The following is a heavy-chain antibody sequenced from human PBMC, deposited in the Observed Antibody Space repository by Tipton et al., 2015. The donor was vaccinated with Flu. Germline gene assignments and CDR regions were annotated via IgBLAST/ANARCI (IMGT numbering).Heavy chain of an antibody. Sequence: TLSLTCSVSGDAVASDYYWGWIRQFPGKGLEWIGNIHRTGSSYYNPSLKSRVSMSIDTSRNQFSLKLTSVTAADTAMYYCARDGHYSSANGALDYWGQGILVTVSS. CDR2: IHRTGSS. D-gene: IGHD2-8*01. CDR3: ARDGHYSSANGALDY. V-gene: IGHV4-38-2*02. CDR1: GDAVASDYY. J-gene: IGHJ4*02.